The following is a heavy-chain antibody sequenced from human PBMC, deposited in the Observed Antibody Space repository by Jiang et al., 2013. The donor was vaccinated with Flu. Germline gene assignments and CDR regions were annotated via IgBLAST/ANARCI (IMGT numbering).Heavy chain of an antibody. D-gene: IGHD3-16*01. J-gene: IGHJ4*02. Sequence: GLVKPAETLSLTCTVSGGSISSSSYYWGWIRQAPGKGLEWIGSIYYSGSTYYNPSLKSRVTISVDTSKNQFSLKLSSVSAADTAVYYCARGGVGEWQTFDYWGQGTLVTVSS. CDR3: ARGGVGEWQTFDY. CDR1: GGSISSSSYY. V-gene: IGHV4-39*07. CDR2: IYYSGST.